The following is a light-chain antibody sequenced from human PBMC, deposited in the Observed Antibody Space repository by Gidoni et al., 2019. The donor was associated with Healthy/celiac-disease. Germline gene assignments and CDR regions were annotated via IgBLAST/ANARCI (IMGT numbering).Light chain of an antibody. V-gene: IGKV1D-43*01. CDR3: QQYYSTLGLT. CDR1: QGISSY. J-gene: IGKJ4*01. CDR2: CAS. Sequence: AIRMTQSPFSLSASVGDRVTITCWASQGISSYLAWYQQKPAKAPKLFIYCASSLQSGVPSRFSGSGSGTDYTLTISSLQPEDFATYYCQQYYSTLGLTFGGGTKVEIK.